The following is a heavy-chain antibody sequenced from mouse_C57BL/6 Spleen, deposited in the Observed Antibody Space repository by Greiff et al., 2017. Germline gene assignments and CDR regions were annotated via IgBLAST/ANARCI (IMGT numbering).Heavy chain of an antibody. CDR3: ATGLLPGYY. J-gene: IGHJ2*01. D-gene: IGHD1-1*01. V-gene: IGHV1-50*01. CDR1: GYTFTSYW. CDR2: IDPSDSYT. Sequence: QVQLKQPGAELVKPGASVKLSCKASGYTFTSYWMQWVKQRPGQGLEWIGEIDPSDSYTNYNQKFKGKATLTVDTSSSTAYMQLSSLTSEDSAVYYCATGLLPGYYWGQGTTLTVSS.